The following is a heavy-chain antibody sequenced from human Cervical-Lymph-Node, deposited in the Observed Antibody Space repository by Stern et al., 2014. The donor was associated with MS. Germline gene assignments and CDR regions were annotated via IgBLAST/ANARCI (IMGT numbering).Heavy chain of an antibody. CDR1: GYTFTSYY. CDR3: ARGEGDGYFDL. D-gene: IGHD1-26*01. Sequence: QVQLVESGAEVKKPGASGKVSCKASGYTFTSYYMHWVRPPPGQGLEWMGIINPSGGSASYAQKFQGRVTMTRDTSTSTVYMELSSLRSEDTAVYYCARGEGDGYFDLCGRGTLVTVSS. CDR2: INPSGGSA. V-gene: IGHV1-46*01. J-gene: IGHJ2*01.